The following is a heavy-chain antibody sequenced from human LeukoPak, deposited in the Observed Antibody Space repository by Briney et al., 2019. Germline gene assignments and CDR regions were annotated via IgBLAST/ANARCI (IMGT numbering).Heavy chain of an antibody. CDR3: ARVYYCSGSYRDPNWFDP. J-gene: IGHJ5*02. CDR1: GYTFTGYY. CDR2: INPNSGGT. V-gene: IGHV1-2*02. D-gene: IGHD3-10*01. Sequence: EASVKVSCKSSGYTFTGYYMHWVRQAPGQGLEWMGWINPNSGGTNYAQKFQGRVTMTRDTSISTAYMELRRLRSDDTAVYYCARVYYCSGSYRDPNWFDPWGQGTLVTVSS.